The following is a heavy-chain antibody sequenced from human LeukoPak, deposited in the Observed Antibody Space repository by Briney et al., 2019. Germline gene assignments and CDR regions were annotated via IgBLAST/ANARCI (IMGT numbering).Heavy chain of an antibody. J-gene: IGHJ3*02. CDR2: IIPIFGTA. D-gene: IGHD6-13*01. Sequence: GASVKVSCKASGGTFSSYAISWVRQAPGQGLEWMGRIIPIFGTANYAQKFQGRVTITTDESTSTAYMELSSLRSEGTAVYYCARDRQQQLGAFDIWGQGTMVTVSS. CDR1: GGTFSSYA. V-gene: IGHV1-69*05. CDR3: ARDRQQQLGAFDI.